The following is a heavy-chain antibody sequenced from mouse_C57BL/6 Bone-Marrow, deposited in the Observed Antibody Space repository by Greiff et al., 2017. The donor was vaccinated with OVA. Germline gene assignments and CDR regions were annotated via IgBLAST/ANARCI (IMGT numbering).Heavy chain of an antibody. D-gene: IGHD3-3*01. J-gene: IGHJ2*01. CDR1: GFTFTDYY. CDR3: ARYGAAYYFDD. V-gene: IGHV7-3*01. Sequence: EVMLVESGGGLVQPGGSLSLSCAASGFTFTDYYMSWVRQPPGKALEWLGFIRNKANGYTTEYSASVKGRFTIYRDNSKSILYLQMNALRAEDSATYYCARYGAAYYFDDWGQGTTLTGSS. CDR2: IRNKANGYTT.